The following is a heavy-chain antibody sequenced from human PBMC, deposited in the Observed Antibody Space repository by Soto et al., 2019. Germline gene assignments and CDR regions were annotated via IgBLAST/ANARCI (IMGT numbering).Heavy chain of an antibody. J-gene: IGHJ6*03. D-gene: IGHD2-8*01. CDR3: ARLVRLMVYAPYYYYSMDV. V-gene: IGHV4-34*01. Sequence: SETLSLTCAVYGGSFSGYSWCWVRQPPGKGLEWIGEINHSGSTNYNPSLKSRVTISVDTSKNQFSLKLSSVTAADTAVYYCARLVRLMVYAPYYYYSMDVWGKGTTVTVSS. CDR2: INHSGST. CDR1: GGSFSGYS.